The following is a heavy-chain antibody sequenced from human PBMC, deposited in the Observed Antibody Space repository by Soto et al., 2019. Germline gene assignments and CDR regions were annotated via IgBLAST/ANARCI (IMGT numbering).Heavy chain of an antibody. Sequence: GVSLKISWKGSGYRFTSYWIGWVRQMPGKGLEWVGVIYPGDSDTGSRPSFHGQVTISAYKSIRTAYLQWNSLKASDTAMYYCTGQVPYSRGPHPDCWGQGTLVTVA. V-gene: IGHV5-51*01. J-gene: IGHJ4*02. CDR1: GYRFTSYW. CDR3: TGQVPYSRGPHPDC. D-gene: IGHD6-19*01. CDR2: IYPGDSDT.